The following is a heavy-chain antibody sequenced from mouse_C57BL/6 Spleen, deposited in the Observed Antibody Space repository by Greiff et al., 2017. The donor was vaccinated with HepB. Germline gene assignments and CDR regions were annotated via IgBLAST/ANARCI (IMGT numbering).Heavy chain of an antibody. J-gene: IGHJ2*01. CDR1: GYSFTGYY. V-gene: IGHV1-42*01. Sequence: EVMLVESGPELVKPGASVKISCKASGYSFTGYYMNWVKQSPEKSLEWIGEINPSTGGTTYNQKFKAKATLTVDKSSSTAYMQLKSLTSEDSAVYYCARGGYYGSSPFDYWGQGTTLTVSS. CDR2: INPSTGGT. CDR3: ARGGYYGSSPFDY. D-gene: IGHD1-1*01.